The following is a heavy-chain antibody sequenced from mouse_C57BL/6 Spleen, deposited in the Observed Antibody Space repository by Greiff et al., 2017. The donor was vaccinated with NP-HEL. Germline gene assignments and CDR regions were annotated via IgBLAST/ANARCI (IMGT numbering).Heavy chain of an antibody. V-gene: IGHV5-17*01. D-gene: IGHD1-1*01. CDR3: ARGRITTVVFDY. J-gene: IGHJ2*01. CDR2: ISSGSSTI. CDR1: GFTFSDYG. Sequence: EVQLQESGGGLVKPGGSPKLSCAASGFTFSDYGMHWVRQAPEKGLEWVAYISSGSSTIYYADTVKGRFTISRDNAKNTLFLQMTSLRSEDTAMYYCARGRITTVVFDYWGQGTTLTVSS.